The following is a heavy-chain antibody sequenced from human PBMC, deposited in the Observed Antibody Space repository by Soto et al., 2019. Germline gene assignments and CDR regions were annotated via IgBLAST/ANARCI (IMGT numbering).Heavy chain of an antibody. CDR3: ARGHSGQAHDY. Sequence: PGGSLRLSCAASGFTFDDYAMHWVRQAPGKGLEWVSGISWNSGSIGYADSVKGRFTISRDNAKNSLYLQMNSLRAEDTAVYYCARGHSGQAHDYWGQGTLVTVSS. D-gene: IGHD1-26*01. CDR2: ISWNSGSI. V-gene: IGHV3-9*01. J-gene: IGHJ4*02. CDR1: GFTFDDYA.